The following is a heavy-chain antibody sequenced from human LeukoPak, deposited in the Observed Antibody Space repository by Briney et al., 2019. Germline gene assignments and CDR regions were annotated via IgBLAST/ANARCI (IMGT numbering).Heavy chain of an antibody. D-gene: IGHD3-3*01. J-gene: IGHJ4*02. CDR2: IRSKAYGGTT. V-gene: IGHV3-49*04. Sequence: GGSLRLSCTASGFTFGDYAMSWVRQAPGKGLEWVGFIRSKAYGGTTEYAASVKGRFTISRDDSKSIAYLQMNSLKTEDTAVYYCTRTYPNQIFGVVILSLLFDYWGQGTLVTASS. CDR1: GFTFGDYA. CDR3: TRTYPNQIFGVVILSLLFDY.